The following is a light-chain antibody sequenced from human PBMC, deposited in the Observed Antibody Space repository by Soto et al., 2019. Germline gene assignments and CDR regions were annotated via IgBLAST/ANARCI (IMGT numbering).Light chain of an antibody. CDR1: QSLVYSDGDTY. Sequence: VMTQSPLSLPVTLGQPASISCRSSQSLVYSDGDTYLAWYQQKPGQAPRLLIYDASSRATGIPDRFSGSGSGTDFTLTISRLEPEDFAVYYCQQYGTSSGLLTFGPGTKVDIK. CDR3: QQYGTSSGLLT. V-gene: IGKV3-20*01. J-gene: IGKJ3*01. CDR2: DAS.